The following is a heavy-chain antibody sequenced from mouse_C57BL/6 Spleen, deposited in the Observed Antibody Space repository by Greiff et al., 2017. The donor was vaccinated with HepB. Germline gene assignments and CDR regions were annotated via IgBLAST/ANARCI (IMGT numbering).Heavy chain of an antibody. CDR3: ARDRWLLHAMDY. Sequence: EVQRVESGGGLVKPGGSLKLSCAASGFTFSSYAMSWVRQTQEKRLEWVATISDGGSYTYYPDNVKGRFTISRDNAKNNLYLQMSHLKSEDTAMYYCARDRWLLHAMDYWGQGTSVTVSS. D-gene: IGHD2-3*01. V-gene: IGHV5-4*01. CDR1: GFTFSSYA. CDR2: ISDGGSYT. J-gene: IGHJ4*01.